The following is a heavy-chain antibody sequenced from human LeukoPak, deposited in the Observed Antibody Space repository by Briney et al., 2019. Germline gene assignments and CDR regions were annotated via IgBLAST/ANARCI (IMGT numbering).Heavy chain of an antibody. CDR2: IYSSGST. D-gene: IGHD3-10*01. Sequence: TSETLSLTCTVSGGSISSGSYYWSWIRQPAGKGLEWIGRIYSSGSTNYNPSLKSRVTISVDTSKNQFSPKLSSVTAADTAVYYCARAVGGDGSGSLWGPGTLVTVSS. J-gene: IGHJ4*02. CDR1: GGSISSGSYY. V-gene: IGHV4-61*02. CDR3: ARAVGGDGSGSL.